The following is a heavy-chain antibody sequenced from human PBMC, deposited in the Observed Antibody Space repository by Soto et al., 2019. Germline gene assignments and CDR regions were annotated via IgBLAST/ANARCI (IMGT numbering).Heavy chain of an antibody. V-gene: IGHV4-59*01. CDR1: DGSIITYY. J-gene: IGHJ4*02. CDR2: IHYSGST. Sequence: PSQTMPHTCTVSDGSIITYYGSWIRQPPGKGLEWIGYIHYSGSTNYNPSLKSRVTISTDTSKNQFSLKLSSVTAADTAVYYCASGRSSSRYWGQGTLVTVS. D-gene: IGHD6-6*01. CDR3: ASGRSSSRY.